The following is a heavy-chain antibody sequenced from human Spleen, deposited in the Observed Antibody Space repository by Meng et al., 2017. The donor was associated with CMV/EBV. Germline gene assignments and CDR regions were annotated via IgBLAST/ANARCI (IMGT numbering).Heavy chain of an antibody. V-gene: IGHV3-30*04. CDR1: GFTFSSYA. Sequence: LKISCAASGFTFSSYAMHWVRQALGKGLEWVAVISYDGSNKYYADSVKGRFTISRDDSKNTLFLQMNSLSAEDTAVYYCARGGFREPLTMIVVEHRLDYWGQGTLVTVSS. D-gene: IGHD3-22*01. CDR3: ARGGFREPLTMIVVEHRLDY. CDR2: ISYDGSNK. J-gene: IGHJ4*02.